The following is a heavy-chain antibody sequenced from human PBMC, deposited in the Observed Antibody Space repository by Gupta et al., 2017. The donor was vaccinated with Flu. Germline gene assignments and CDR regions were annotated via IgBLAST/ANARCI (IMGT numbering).Heavy chain of an antibody. Sequence: EVQLVESGGGLVQPGGSLRLSCAASGFTFSSYWMSWVRQAPGKGLEWVANIKQDGSEKYYVDSVKGRFTISRDNAKNSLYLQMNSLRAEDTAVYYCARDCDDFWSGYPYYFDYWGQGTLVTVSS. CDR1: GFTFSSYW. CDR2: IKQDGSEK. V-gene: IGHV3-7*01. J-gene: IGHJ4*02. D-gene: IGHD3-3*01. CDR3: ARDCDDFWSGYPYYFDY.